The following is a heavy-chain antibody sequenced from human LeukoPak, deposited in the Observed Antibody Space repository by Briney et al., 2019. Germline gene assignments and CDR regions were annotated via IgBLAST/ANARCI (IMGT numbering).Heavy chain of an antibody. D-gene: IGHD2-21*02. J-gene: IGHJ4*02. Sequence: GASLRVSCTASGGTFSNYAISWVRQAPGQGLEWMGGIIPIFDTPNFAQTFQGRVTITADQSTSTAYMELSSLRSEDTAVYYCAREDCGGDCYSEEGYYFDYWGQGTLVTVSS. CDR2: IIPIFDTP. CDR1: GGTFSNYA. V-gene: IGHV1-69*13. CDR3: AREDCGGDCYSEEGYYFDY.